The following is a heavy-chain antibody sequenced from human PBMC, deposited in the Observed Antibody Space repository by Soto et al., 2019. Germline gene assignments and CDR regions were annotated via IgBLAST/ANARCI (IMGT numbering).Heavy chain of an antibody. CDR1: GGSFSGYY. Sequence: SETLSVTCAVYGGSFSGYYWSWIRQPPGKGLEWIGEINHSGSTNYNPSLKSRVTISVDTSKNQFSLKLSSVTAADTAVYYCARGGSIVVVPAASSIAARHWVYWGQGTLVTVSS. CDR2: INHSGST. J-gene: IGHJ4*02. CDR3: ARGGSIVVVPAASSIAARHWVY. D-gene: IGHD2-2*01. V-gene: IGHV4-34*01.